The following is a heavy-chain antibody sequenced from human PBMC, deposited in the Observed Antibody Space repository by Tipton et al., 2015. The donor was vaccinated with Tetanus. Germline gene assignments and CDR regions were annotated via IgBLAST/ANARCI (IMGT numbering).Heavy chain of an antibody. CDR2: INSDGSST. V-gene: IGHV3-74*01. J-gene: IGHJ6*02. D-gene: IGHD3-10*01. CDR1: GFTFSSYW. CDR3: ARGKYGSGSYYRNNYYYYGMDV. Sequence: CAASGFTFSSYWMHWVRQAPGKGLVWVSRINSDGSSTSYADSVKGRFIISRDNAKNTVYLQMNSLRAEDTAVYYCARGKYGSGSYYRNNYYYYGMDVWGQGTTVTVSS.